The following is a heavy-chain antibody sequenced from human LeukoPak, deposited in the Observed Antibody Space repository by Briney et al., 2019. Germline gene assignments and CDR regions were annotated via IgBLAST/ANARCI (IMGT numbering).Heavy chain of an antibody. CDR2: ISYDGSNK. CDR1: GFTFSSYA. V-gene: IGHV3-30-3*01. CDR3: SYYYDSSGYYYYFDY. J-gene: IGHJ4*02. Sequence: GGSLRLSCAASGFTFSSYAMHWVSQAPGKGLEWVAVISYDGSNKYYADSVKGRFTISRDNSKNTLYLQMNSLRAEDTAVYYCSYYYDSSGYYYYFDYWGQGTLVTVSS. D-gene: IGHD3-22*01.